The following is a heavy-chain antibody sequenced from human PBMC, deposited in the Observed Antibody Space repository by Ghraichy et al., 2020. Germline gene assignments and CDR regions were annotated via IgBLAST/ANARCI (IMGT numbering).Heavy chain of an antibody. J-gene: IGHJ4*02. V-gene: IGHV1-2*02. CDR1: GYTFTGYY. CDR3: ARVVNRIAPHFDY. D-gene: IGHD6-6*01. CDR2: INPNSGGT. Sequence: ASVKVSCKASGYTFTGYYMHWVRQAPGQGLEWMGWINPNSGGTNYAQNFQGRVTMTRDTSISTAYMELSRLRSDDTAVYYCARVVNRIAPHFDYWGQGTLVTVSS.